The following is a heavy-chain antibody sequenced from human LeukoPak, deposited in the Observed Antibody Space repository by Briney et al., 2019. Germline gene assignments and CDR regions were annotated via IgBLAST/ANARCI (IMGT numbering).Heavy chain of an antibody. CDR2: IYHSGST. D-gene: IGHD2-2*02. J-gene: IGHJ4*02. V-gene: IGHV4-30-2*01. CDR3: ARVRYQLLYSFDY. Sequence: SETLSLTCTVSGGSISSGDYYWSWIRQPPGKGLEWIGYIYHSGSTYYNPSLKSRVTISVDRSKNQFSLKLSSVTAADTAVYYCARVRYQLLYSFDYWGQGTLVTVSS. CDR1: GGSISSGDYY.